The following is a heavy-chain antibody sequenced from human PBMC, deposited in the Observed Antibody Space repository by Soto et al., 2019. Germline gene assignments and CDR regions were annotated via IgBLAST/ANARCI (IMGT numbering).Heavy chain of an antibody. Sequence: EVQLVESGGGLVQPGGSLRLSCAASGFTFSSYNMNWVRQAPGKGLEWLSYISGSGGTIYYTASVKGRFTISRDNADNSLFLQMNSLRAEDTAVYYCAGALYSSSYLIDYWGQGTLVTVSS. CDR1: GFTFSSYN. CDR2: ISGSGGTI. D-gene: IGHD6-6*01. J-gene: IGHJ4*02. CDR3: AGALYSSSYLIDY. V-gene: IGHV3-48*01.